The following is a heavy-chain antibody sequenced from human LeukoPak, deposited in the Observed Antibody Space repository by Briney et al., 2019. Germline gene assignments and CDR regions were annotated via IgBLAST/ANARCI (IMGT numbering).Heavy chain of an antibody. CDR1: GGSISSYY. CDR3: ASSYYDILTGYTHFDY. D-gene: IGHD3-9*01. J-gene: IGHJ4*02. CDR2: IYYSGST. Sequence: SETLSLTCTVSGGSISSYYWSWIRQPPGKGLEWIGYIYYSGSTNYNPSLKSRVTISVDTSKNQFSLELSSVTAADTAVYYCASSYYDILTGYTHFDYWGQGTLVTVSS. V-gene: IGHV4-59*08.